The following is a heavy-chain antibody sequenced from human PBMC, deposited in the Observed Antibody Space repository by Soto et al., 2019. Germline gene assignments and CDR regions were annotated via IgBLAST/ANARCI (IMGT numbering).Heavy chain of an antibody. J-gene: IGHJ3*02. CDR1: GGSIRSSSYY. CDR2: IYYSGST. V-gene: IGHV4-39*02. Sequence: QLQLQESGPGLVKASETLSLTCIVSGGSIRSSSYYWGWIRQPPGKGLEWIGSIYYSGSTYYNASLKSRVTISVDTSKNHFSLRLSAVTAADTAVYYCARRSGASSGWPLDIWGQGTMVTVSS. D-gene: IGHD6-19*01. CDR3: ARRSGASSGWPLDI.